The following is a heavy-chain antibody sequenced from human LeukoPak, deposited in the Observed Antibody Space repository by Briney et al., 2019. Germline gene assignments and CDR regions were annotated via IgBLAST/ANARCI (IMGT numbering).Heavy chain of an antibody. Sequence: GGSLRLFCAASGFTVSTVYMTWVRQAPGKGLEWVSVIYGGPTAFYADSVKDRFTISKDNPKNTLNLQMNSLRAEDTAVYYCAREIGQLGGALDIWGQGTMVTVSS. CDR2: IYGGPTA. J-gene: IGHJ3*02. CDR3: AREIGQLGGALDI. V-gene: IGHV3-53*01. D-gene: IGHD7-27*01. CDR1: GFTVSTVY.